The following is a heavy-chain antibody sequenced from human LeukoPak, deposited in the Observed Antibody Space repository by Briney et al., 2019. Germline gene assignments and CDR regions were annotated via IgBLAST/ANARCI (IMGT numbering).Heavy chain of an antibody. V-gene: IGHV4-59*08. D-gene: IGHD2-2*01. Sequence: SETLSLTCSDSGGSISTYYWTWIRQPPGKGLEWIGYIYYTGSTNYNPSLKSRATMSVDTSKSQLSLKMTSVTAADTAVYYCARPSIPSAAASALDIWGQGTMVTVSS. CDR1: GGSISTYY. CDR2: IYYTGST. CDR3: ARPSIPSAAASALDI. J-gene: IGHJ3*02.